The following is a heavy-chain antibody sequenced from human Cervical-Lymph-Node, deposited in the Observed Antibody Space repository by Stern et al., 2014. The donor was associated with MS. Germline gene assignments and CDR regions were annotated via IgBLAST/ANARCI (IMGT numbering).Heavy chain of an antibody. Sequence: VQLVESGGGVVQPGKSLRLSCAASGFTFSGFGMHWVRQAPGKGLEWVAIIWYDGSKEYYADSVKGRFTISRDDSKREAHLQMDNLTSEDTAVYYCARGGEGGLPYWGQGTLVTVSS. J-gene: IGHJ4*02. CDR1: GFTFSGFG. CDR2: IWYDGSKE. CDR3: ARGGEGGLPY. D-gene: IGHD3-16*01. V-gene: IGHV3-33*01.